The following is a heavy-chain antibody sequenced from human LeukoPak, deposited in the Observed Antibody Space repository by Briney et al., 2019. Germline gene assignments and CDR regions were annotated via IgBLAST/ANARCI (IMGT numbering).Heavy chain of an antibody. CDR2: ISGSGGST. V-gene: IGHV3-23*01. D-gene: IGHD3-10*01. CDR1: GFTFSSYA. CDR3: AKDLEAGGYYFYYMDV. Sequence: GGSLRLSCAASGFTFSSYAMSWVRQAPGKGLEWVSAISGSGGSTYYADSVKGRFTISRDNSKNTLYLQMNSLRVEDTAVYYCAKDLEAGGYYFYYMDVWGKGTTVTVSS. J-gene: IGHJ6*03.